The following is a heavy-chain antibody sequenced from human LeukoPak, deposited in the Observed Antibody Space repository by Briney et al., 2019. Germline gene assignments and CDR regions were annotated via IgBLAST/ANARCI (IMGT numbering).Heavy chain of an antibody. J-gene: IGHJ4*02. Sequence: SETLSLTCAVYGGSFSGYYWSWIRQPPGKGLEWIGEINHSGSTNYNPSLKSRVTISVDTSKNQFSLKLSSVTAADTAVYYCARAIPRRYYGSGSEPPTLDYWGQGTLVTVSS. CDR1: GGSFSGYY. V-gene: IGHV4-34*01. D-gene: IGHD3-10*01. CDR2: INHSGST. CDR3: ARAIPRRYYGSGSEPPTLDY.